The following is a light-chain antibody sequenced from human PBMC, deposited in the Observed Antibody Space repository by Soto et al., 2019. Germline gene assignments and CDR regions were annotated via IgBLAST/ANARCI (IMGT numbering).Light chain of an antibody. V-gene: IGKV3-20*01. CDR3: QQYGYSTWT. J-gene: IGKJ1*01. CDR2: GAS. CDR1: QSVSSY. Sequence: EIVMTQSPATLSVSPGDIATLCCRASQSVSSYLAWYQQKPGQAPRLLIYGASSRPTGIPDRFSGSWSGTDCTLTISRLEPEDVAVYYCQQYGYSTWTFCQGTKVDI.